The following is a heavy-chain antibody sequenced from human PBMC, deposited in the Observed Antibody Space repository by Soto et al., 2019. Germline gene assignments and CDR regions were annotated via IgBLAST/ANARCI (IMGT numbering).Heavy chain of an antibody. V-gene: IGHV3-11*01. CDR2: ISSSGTGI. D-gene: IGHD2-15*01. CDR3: ARAYSDAFDI. Sequence: GGSLRLSCAASGLTFSDYYMTWIRQAPGKGLEWVSYISSSGTGIYYPDSVKGRFTISRDNAKKSLYLQMSSLRAEDTAVYYCARAYSDAFDIWGQGTMVTVSS. J-gene: IGHJ3*02. CDR1: GLTFSDYY.